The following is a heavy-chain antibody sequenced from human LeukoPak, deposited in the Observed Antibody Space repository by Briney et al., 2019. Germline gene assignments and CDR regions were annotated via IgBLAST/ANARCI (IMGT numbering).Heavy chain of an antibody. CDR2: ISPDGTTT. V-gene: IGHV3-74*01. J-gene: IGHJ4*02. D-gene: IGHD3-22*01. CDR3: ASSNYYEISGYYYAPLVDY. CDR1: GFTFSTYW. Sequence: GGSLRLSCVASGFTFSTYWIHWVRQAPGTGLVWVSRISPDGTTTTYADSVMGRFTISRDDAKNSLYLLMNSLIAEDTAVFYYASSNYYEISGYYYAPLVDYWGKGALVPSPQ.